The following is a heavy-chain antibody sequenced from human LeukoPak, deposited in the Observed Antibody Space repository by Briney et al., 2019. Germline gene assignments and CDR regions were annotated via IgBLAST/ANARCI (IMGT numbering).Heavy chain of an antibody. J-gene: IGHJ4*02. D-gene: IGHD6-13*01. CDR2: ISSTSTTI. V-gene: IGHV3-48*02. CDR1: GFTFGSYS. CDR3: ARETSRQQLVLALSFDY. Sequence: GGSLRLSCAASGFTFGSYSMNWVRQAPGRGLEWVSFISSTSTTIYYADSVKGRLTITRDSAKNSLYLQMNSLRDEDTAVYCCARETSRQQLVLALSFDYWGQGTLVTVSS.